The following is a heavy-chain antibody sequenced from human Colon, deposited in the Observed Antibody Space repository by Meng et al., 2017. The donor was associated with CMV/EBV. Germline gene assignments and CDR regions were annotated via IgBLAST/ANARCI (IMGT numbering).Heavy chain of an antibody. J-gene: IGHJ4*02. D-gene: IGHD3-10*01. CDR3: ARDNPQPRWGWSGSPAEY. CDR1: TFTNYY. Sequence: TFTNYYIHWVRRAPGHGLEWMGMINPSGGSTSYSHKFQARITMTRDTSTSTVYMTLGGLRSDDTAVYYCARDNPQPRWGWSGSPAEYWGGGSLVTVSS. CDR2: INPSGGST. V-gene: IGHV1-46*01.